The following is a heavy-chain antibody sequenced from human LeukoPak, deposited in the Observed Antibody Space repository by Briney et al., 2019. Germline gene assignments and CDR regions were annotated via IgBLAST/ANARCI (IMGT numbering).Heavy chain of an antibody. Sequence: SETLSLTCTVSGGSISSYYWSWIRQPPGKGLEWIGYIYYSGSTNYNPPLKSRVTISVDTSKNQFSLKLSSVTAADTAVYYCARVGYDSSGYYYGLPDYWGQGTLVTVSS. CDR3: ARVGYDSSGYYYGLPDY. CDR1: GGSISSYY. J-gene: IGHJ4*02. V-gene: IGHV4-59*08. CDR2: IYYSGST. D-gene: IGHD3-22*01.